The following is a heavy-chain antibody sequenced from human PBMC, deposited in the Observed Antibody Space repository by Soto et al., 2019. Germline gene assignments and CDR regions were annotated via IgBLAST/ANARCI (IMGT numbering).Heavy chain of an antibody. Sequence: GGSLRLSCTASGFIFSNYAMTWVRQAPGKGLEWVSHISGSGDNTYYADSVKGRFIISRDTSKSTLYLQMNSLRAEDTAMYYCAKARCYTTDCYVPDSWGQGTLVTVSS. J-gene: IGHJ5*01. D-gene: IGHD3-16*02. CDR2: ISGSGDNT. CDR3: AKARCYTTDCYVPDS. V-gene: IGHV3-23*01. CDR1: GFIFSNYA.